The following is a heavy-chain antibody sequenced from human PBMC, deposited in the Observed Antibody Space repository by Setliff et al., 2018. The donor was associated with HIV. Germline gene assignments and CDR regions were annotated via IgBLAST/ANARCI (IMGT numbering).Heavy chain of an antibody. CDR1: GYTFTNYD. CDR2: MNPNSGNT. D-gene: IGHD3-16*01. V-gene: IGHV1-8*02. Sequence: GASVKVSCKASGYTFTNYDINWVRQATGQGLEWMGWMNPNSGNTGYAQNFQGRVTMTRDTSTNTVYMELSSLTSEDTAVYYCARGGEGLANWGQGTLVTVSS. J-gene: IGHJ4*02. CDR3: ARGGEGLAN.